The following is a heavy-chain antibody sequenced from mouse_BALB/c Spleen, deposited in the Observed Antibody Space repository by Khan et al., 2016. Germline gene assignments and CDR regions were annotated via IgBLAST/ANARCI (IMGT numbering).Heavy chain of an antibody. CDR3: ASSGYLDD. CDR1: GYTFTSYW. V-gene: IGHV1-7*01. CDR2: INPSTGYT. J-gene: IGHJ2*01. Sequence: VQLQESGAELAKPGASVKMSCKASGYTFTSYWMHWVKQRPGQGLEWIGYINPSTGYTEYNQKFKDKATLTADKSSSTAYMQLSSLTSEDSAVYYGASSGYLDDWGQGTTLTVSS. D-gene: IGHD3-1*01.